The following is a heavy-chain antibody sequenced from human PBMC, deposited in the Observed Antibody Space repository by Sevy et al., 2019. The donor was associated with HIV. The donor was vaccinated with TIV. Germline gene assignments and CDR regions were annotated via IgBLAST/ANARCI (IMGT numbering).Heavy chain of an antibody. V-gene: IGHV1-46*01. D-gene: IGHD1-26*01. Sequence: ASVKVSCKTSGYTFITFYVHWVRQAPGQGLEWMGIIIPSGGSTTYAQKFQGRVTMTRDTSTSTVYMELRSLRSEDTAVYYCASGTGVWGQGTPVTVSS. CDR3: ASGTGV. CDR1: GYTFITFY. CDR2: IIPSGGST. J-gene: IGHJ4*02.